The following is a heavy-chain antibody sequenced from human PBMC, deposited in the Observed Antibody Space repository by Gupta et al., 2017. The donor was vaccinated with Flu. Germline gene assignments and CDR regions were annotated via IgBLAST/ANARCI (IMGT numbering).Heavy chain of an antibody. Sequence: EVQLVESGGGLVQPGGSLRLTCVISGFTFSDSHMNWIRQAPGKGLEWISYMGRGGNTDYADSVRGRFTISRDNARESLFTQMSSLRDEDTALSYCARDLNWSFIFWGQGALVIVSS. D-gene: IGHD3-16*02. J-gene: IGHJ4*02. V-gene: IGHV3-48*02. CDR2: MGRGGNT. CDR3: ARDLNWSFIF. CDR1: GFTFSDSH.